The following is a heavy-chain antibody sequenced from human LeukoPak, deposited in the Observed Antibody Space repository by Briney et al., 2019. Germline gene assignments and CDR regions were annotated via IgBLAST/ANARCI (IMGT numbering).Heavy chain of an antibody. CDR3: ARSLGGGNLVAWFDP. J-gene: IGHJ5*02. D-gene: IGHD4-23*01. CDR1: GYTFTTYA. V-gene: IGHV1-3*01. Sequence: ASVKVSCKASGYTFTTYAMHWVRQAPGQRLEWMGWINAGNGNTKHSQKFQGRVTITRDTSASTAYMELSSLRSEDTAVYYCARSLGGGNLVAWFDPWGQGTLVTVSS. CDR2: INAGNGNT.